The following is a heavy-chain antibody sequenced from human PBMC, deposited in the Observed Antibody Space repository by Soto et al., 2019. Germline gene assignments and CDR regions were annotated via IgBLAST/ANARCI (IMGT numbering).Heavy chain of an antibody. D-gene: IGHD3-3*01. CDR2: IIPIFGTA. V-gene: IGHV1-69*13. CDR1: GGTFSSYA. J-gene: IGHJ4*02. CDR3: AREPAPDFWSGYYDY. Sequence: GASVKVSCKASGGTFSSYAISWVRQAPGQGLEWMGGIIPIFGTANYAQKFQGRVTITADESTSTAHMELSSLRSEDTAVYYCAREPAPDFWSGYYDYWGQGTLVTVSS.